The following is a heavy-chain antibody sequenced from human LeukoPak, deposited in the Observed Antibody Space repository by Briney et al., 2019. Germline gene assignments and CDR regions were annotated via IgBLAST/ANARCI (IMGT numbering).Heavy chain of an antibody. V-gene: IGHV3-30*18. Sequence: PGGFLRLSCAASGFTFSSYGMHWVRQAPGTGLEWVAFISYHGSSTYYADSVKGRFTISRDNSRNTLYLQINSLRGEDTAIYYCAKDQGTMAGTIVYWGQGTLVTVSS. CDR2: ISYHGSST. CDR3: AKDQGTMAGTIVY. D-gene: IGHD6-19*01. CDR1: GFTFSSYG. J-gene: IGHJ4*02.